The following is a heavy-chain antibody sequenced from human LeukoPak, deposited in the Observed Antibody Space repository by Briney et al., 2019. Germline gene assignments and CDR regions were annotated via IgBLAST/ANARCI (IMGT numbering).Heavy chain of an antibody. CDR3: AKGFWSGPNPHYFDY. J-gene: IGHJ4*02. D-gene: IGHD3-3*01. Sequence: GGSLRLSCAASGFTFSNYAMSWVRQAPGKGLEWVSSISGNSGDTYDADPVKGRFTISRDNPKNTLYLQMNSLRAEDTAVYYCAKGFWSGPNPHYFDYWGQGTLVTVSS. CDR2: ISGNSGDT. CDR1: GFTFSNYA. V-gene: IGHV3-23*01.